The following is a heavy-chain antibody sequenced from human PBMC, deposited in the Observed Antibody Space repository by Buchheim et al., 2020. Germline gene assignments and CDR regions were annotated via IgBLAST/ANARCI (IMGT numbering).Heavy chain of an antibody. V-gene: IGHV3-23*01. CDR2: ISGSGGST. CDR1: GFTFSSYA. Sequence: EVQLLESGGGLVQPGGSLRLSCAASGFTFSSYAMSWVRQAPGKGLEWVSAISGSGGSTYYADSVKGRFTISRVNSKNTLYLQMNSLRAEDTAVYYCAKDRRNTYYYDSSGYQDLWGRGTL. D-gene: IGHD3-22*01. J-gene: IGHJ2*01. CDR3: AKDRRNTYYYDSSGYQDL.